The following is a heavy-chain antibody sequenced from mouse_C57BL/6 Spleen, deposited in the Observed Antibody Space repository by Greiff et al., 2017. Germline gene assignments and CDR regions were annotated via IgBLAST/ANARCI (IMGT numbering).Heavy chain of an antibody. Sequence: VQLQQPGAELVMPGASVKLSCKASGYTFTSYWMHWVKPRPGQGLEWIGEIDPSDSYTNSNQKFKGKSTLTVDKSSSTAYMQLSSLTSEDSAVYYCARVAQAHYAMDYWGQGTSVTVSS. V-gene: IGHV1-69*01. CDR3: ARVAQAHYAMDY. CDR2: IDPSDSYT. D-gene: IGHD3-2*02. J-gene: IGHJ4*01. CDR1: GYTFTSYW.